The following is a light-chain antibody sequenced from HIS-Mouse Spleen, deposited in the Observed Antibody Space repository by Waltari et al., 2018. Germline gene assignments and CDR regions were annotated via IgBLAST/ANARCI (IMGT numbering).Light chain of an antibody. CDR2: EDS. CDR1: ALQIQY. Sequence: SYELTQPPSVSVSPGQTARITSSGAALQIQYAYWYQQKSGQAPVLVIDEDSKRPTGIPERFSGSSSGTMATLTISGAQVEDEADYYCYSTDSSGNHRVFGGGTKLTVL. J-gene: IGLJ2*01. CDR3: YSTDSSGNHRV. V-gene: IGLV3-10*01.